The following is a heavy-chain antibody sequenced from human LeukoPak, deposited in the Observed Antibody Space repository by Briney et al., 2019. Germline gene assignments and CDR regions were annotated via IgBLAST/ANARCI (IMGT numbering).Heavy chain of an antibody. CDR2: ISGSGGST. Sequence: GGSLRLSCAASGFTFSSYAMSWVRQAPGKGLEWVSAISGSGGSTYYADSVKGRFTISRDNSKNTLYLQMNSLRAEDTAVYYCAKATDSSSSWYFPLGYYYYGMDVWGQGTTVTVSS. V-gene: IGHV3-23*01. CDR1: GFTFSSYA. J-gene: IGHJ6*02. D-gene: IGHD6-13*01. CDR3: AKATDSSSSWYFPLGYYYYGMDV.